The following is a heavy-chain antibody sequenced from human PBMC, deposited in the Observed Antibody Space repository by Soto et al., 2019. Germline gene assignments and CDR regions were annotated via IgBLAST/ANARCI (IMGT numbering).Heavy chain of an antibody. CDR3: ARGVGSGWYSRDDDAFDV. J-gene: IGHJ3*01. D-gene: IGHD6-19*01. V-gene: IGHV3-30-3*01. CDR2: ISNDATNI. CDR1: EFPFSSYA. Sequence: QVQLVESGGGVVQPGRSLRLSCAASEFPFSSYAMHWVLQAPGKGLEWVALISNDATNIFYADSVKGRFTISRDNSKNTLYLQMNNLRAEDTAVYYCARGVGSGWYSRDDDAFDVWGQGTMVTVSS.